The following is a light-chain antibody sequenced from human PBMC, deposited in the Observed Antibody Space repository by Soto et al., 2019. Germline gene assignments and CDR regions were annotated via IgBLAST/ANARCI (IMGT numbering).Light chain of an antibody. CDR3: CSYRTISSYV. CDR1: NSDVGGYDY. J-gene: IGLJ1*01. V-gene: IGLV2-14*01. Sequence: SVLDPPASLSWSPGQSITISCPGTNSDVGGYDYVSWYQQHPGKAPKLMIYDVSSRPSGVSNRFSGSKSGNTAPLTISGLQAEDEADYYCCSYRTISSYVFGTGTRSPS. CDR2: DVS.